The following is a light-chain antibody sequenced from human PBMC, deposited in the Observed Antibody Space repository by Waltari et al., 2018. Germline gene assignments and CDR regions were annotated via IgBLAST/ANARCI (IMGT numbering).Light chain of an antibody. CDR3: QQYNKWPPLT. Sequence: EVVMTQSPVTLSVSPGERATLSCRASQGVHDNLAWYQQKPGQTPRRLIYRASTRATGVPARFSASGSGTDFTLTITSLQSEDFALYYCQQYNKWPPLTFGGGTKVEIK. CDR2: RAS. CDR1: QGVHDN. J-gene: IGKJ4*01. V-gene: IGKV3-15*01.